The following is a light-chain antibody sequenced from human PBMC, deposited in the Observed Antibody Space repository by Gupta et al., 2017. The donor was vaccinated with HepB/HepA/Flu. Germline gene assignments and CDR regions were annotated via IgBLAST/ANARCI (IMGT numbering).Light chain of an antibody. V-gene: IGKV1-33*01. Sequence: DIQMTQSPSSLSASVGDRVTITCQASQDISNYLNWYQQKPGKAPKLLIYDASNLERGVPSRFSGSGSGTDFTFTISSLQPEDIATYYCQQEDNLPITFGHGTKVDIK. CDR1: QDISNY. CDR3: QQEDNLPIT. J-gene: IGKJ3*01. CDR2: DAS.